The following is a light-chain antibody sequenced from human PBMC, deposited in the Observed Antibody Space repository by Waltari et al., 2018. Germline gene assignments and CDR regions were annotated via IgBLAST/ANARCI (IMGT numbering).Light chain of an antibody. CDR1: GSNIGRNY. CDR2: DTY. Sequence: QSVLTQPPSLSAAPGQKVTISCSGSGSNIGRNYVSWYRQLPGTAPKLLIYDTYRRPSGLPARFSGSKSGTSATLDITGLQTGDEADYYCGTWDSSLTAEVFGGGTKLTVL. CDR3: GTWDSSLTAEV. J-gene: IGLJ2*01. V-gene: IGLV1-51*01.